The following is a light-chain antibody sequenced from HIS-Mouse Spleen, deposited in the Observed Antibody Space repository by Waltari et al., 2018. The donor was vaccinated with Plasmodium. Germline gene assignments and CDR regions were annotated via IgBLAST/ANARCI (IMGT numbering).Light chain of an antibody. Sequence: EIVMTQSPATLSVSPGARATISCSASQSVSSNLAWYQQKPGQAPRLLIYGASTRATGIPARFSGSGSGTEFTLTISSLQSEDFAVYYCQQYNNWSFTFGPGTKVDIK. CDR3: QQYNNWSFT. J-gene: IGKJ3*01. V-gene: IGKV3-15*01. CDR1: QSVSSN. CDR2: GAS.